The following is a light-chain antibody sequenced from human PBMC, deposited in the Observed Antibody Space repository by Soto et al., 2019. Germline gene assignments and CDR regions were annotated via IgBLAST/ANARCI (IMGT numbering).Light chain of an antibody. V-gene: IGLV2-14*01. CDR1: SSDIGDYKY. J-gene: IGLJ3*02. Sequence: QSVLTQPASVSGSPGQSVSISCSGTSSDIGDYKYVSWYQQHPGKAPKLVISEVNNRPLGVSNRFSGSKSGNTASLTISSLRAEDEADYYCSSYKTSITVFGGGTKVTVL. CDR3: SSYKTSITV. CDR2: EVN.